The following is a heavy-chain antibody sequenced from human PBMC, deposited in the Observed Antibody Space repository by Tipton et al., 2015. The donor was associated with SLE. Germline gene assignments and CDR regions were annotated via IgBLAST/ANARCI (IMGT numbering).Heavy chain of an antibody. Sequence: SLRLSCTTSGFSFGDYGVTWVRQAPGKGLQWVGLMRSKPYGGTTEYAAAVKGRFTISRDDSKNSVYLQMNSLKTEDTAVYFCARAAMSGGHYYFAYWGQGALVTVSS. V-gene: IGHV3-49*04. CDR1: GFSFGDYG. D-gene: IGHD1-26*01. J-gene: IGHJ4*02. CDR2: MRSKPYGGTT. CDR3: ARAAMSGGHYYFAY.